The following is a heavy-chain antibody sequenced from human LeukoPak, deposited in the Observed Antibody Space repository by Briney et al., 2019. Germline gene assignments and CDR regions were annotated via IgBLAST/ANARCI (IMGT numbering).Heavy chain of an antibody. CDR1: GGSISSYC. CDR2: IYYSGST. Sequence: SETLSLTCTVSGGSISSYCWSWIRQPPGKGLEWIGYIYYSGSTNYNPSLKSRVTISVDTSKNQFSLKLSSVTAADTAVYYCARVGDIVVVPAAVYFDYWGQGTLVTVSS. V-gene: IGHV4-59*01. J-gene: IGHJ4*02. D-gene: IGHD2-2*01. CDR3: ARVGDIVVVPAAVYFDY.